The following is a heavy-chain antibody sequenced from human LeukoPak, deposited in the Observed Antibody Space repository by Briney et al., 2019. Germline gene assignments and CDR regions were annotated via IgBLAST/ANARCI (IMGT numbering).Heavy chain of an antibody. J-gene: IGHJ4*02. Sequence: GGSLRLSCAASGFTFSSYSMNWVRQAPGKGLEWVSYISSSSSTIYYADSVKGRFTISRDNSKNTLYLQMNSLRAEDTAVYYCARTYYYGSGYYFDYWGQGTLVTVSS. CDR3: ARTYYYGSGYYFDY. V-gene: IGHV3-48*01. D-gene: IGHD3-10*01. CDR1: GFTFSSYS. CDR2: ISSSSSTI.